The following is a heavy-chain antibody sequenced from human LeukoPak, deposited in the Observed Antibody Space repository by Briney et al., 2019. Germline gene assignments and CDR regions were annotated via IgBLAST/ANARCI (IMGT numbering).Heavy chain of an antibody. CDR2: ISGSGGST. CDR3: ARDPHSANF. Sequence: GGSLRLSCAASGFTFSSYAMSWVRQAPGKGLEWVSAISGSGGSTYYADSAKGRFTISRDNSKNTLYLQMTSLRDEDTAVYYCARDPHSANFWGQGTLVTVSS. CDR1: GFTFSSYA. V-gene: IGHV3-23*01. D-gene: IGHD2-15*01. J-gene: IGHJ4*02.